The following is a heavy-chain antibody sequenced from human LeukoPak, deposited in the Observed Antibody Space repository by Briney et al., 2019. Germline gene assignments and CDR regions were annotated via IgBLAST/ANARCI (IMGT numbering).Heavy chain of an antibody. J-gene: IGHJ4*02. CDR1: GFTFSNSW. V-gene: IGHV3-74*01. CDR3: AGGRLVATSKAVAIDY. Sequence: GGSLRLSCAASGFTFSNSWLHWVRQAPGKGLVWVSRINERGSSTSYADSVKGRFTISRDNAKNTLYRQMNNLRADDTAVYYCAGGRLVATSKAVAIDYWGRGTLVTVSS. D-gene: IGHD5-12*01. CDR2: INERGSST.